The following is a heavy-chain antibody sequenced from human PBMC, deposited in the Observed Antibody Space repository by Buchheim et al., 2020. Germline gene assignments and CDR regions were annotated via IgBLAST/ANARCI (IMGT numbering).Heavy chain of an antibody. J-gene: IGHJ4*02. V-gene: IGHV4-59*01. CDR3: ARDLGPRGYYFDY. CDR1: GGSISSYY. D-gene: IGHD1-26*01. CDR2: VYYSGTT. Sequence: QVQLQESGPGLVKASETLSLTCIVSGGSISSYYWSWIRQPPGKGLEWIGYVYYSGTTNYNPSLKSRVTFSVDTSKNQFSLKLNSMTAADTAVYYCARDLGPRGYYFDYWGQG.